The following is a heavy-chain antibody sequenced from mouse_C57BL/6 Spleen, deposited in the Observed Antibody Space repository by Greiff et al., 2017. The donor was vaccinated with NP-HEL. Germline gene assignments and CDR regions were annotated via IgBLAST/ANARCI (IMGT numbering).Heavy chain of an antibody. V-gene: IGHV1-64*01. J-gene: IGHJ3*01. D-gene: IGHD1-1*01. CDR3: ARDYYGSSLNQAWFAY. CDR2: IHPNSGST. CDR1: GYTFTSYW. Sequence: VQLQQPGAELVKPGASVKLSCKASGYTFTSYWMHWVKQRPGQGLEWIGMIHPNSGSTNYNEQFKSKATLTVDKSSSTAYMQLSSLTSEDSAVYYCARDYYGSSLNQAWFAYWGQGTLVTVSA.